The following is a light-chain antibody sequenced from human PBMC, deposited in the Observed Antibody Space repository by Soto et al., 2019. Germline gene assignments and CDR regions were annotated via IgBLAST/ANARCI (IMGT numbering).Light chain of an antibody. CDR2: DAS. CDR1: QSVSVS. CDR3: HQRSNWGT. Sequence: EVVLTQSPVTLSLSPGERATLSCRASQSVSVSLAWYQQKPGQPPRLLIYDASKRATGIPARFSGSGSGTDFTLTISRLEPEDFAVYYCHQRSNWGTFGGGTKVEIK. V-gene: IGKV3-11*01. J-gene: IGKJ4*01.